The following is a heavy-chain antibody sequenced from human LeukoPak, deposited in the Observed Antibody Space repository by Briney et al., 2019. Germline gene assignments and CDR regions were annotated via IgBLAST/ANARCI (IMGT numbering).Heavy chain of an antibody. Sequence: GGSLRLSCAASGFTFSSYSMNWVRQAPGKGLEWVSYISSSSSTIYYADSVKGRFTISRDNAKNSLYLQMNSLRAEDTAVYYCASDYSSSSKVSFDYWGQGTLVTVSS. CDR1: GFTFSSYS. CDR2: ISSSSSTI. J-gene: IGHJ4*02. D-gene: IGHD6-6*01. CDR3: ASDYSSSSKVSFDY. V-gene: IGHV3-48*01.